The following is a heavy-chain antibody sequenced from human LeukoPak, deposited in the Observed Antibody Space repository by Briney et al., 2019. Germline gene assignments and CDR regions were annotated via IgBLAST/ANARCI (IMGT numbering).Heavy chain of an antibody. J-gene: IGHJ4*02. CDR1: GYTFTSYD. CDR2: MNPNSGNT. V-gene: IGHV1-8*01. D-gene: IGHD3-10*01. Sequence: GASVKVSCKASGYTFTSYDINWVRQATGQGLEWMGWMNPNSGNTGYARKFQGRVTMARNTSISTAYMELSSLRSEDTAVYYCARGRRKSNTMVRGVTTKAPYYFDYWGQGTLVTVSS. CDR3: ARGRRKSNTMVRGVTTKAPYYFDY.